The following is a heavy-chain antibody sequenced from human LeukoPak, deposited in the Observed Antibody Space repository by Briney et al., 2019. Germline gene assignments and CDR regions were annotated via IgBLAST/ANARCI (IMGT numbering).Heavy chain of an antibody. J-gene: IGHJ4*02. CDR3: ARGRRYYYGSGSYYTYYFDY. CDR1: GGSISSSSYY. V-gene: IGHV4-39*07. CDR2: IYYSGST. Sequence: SETLSLTCTVSGGSISSSSYYWAWIRQPPGKGLEWIGSIYYSGSTYYNPSLKSRVTISVDTSKNQFSLKLSSVTAADTAVYYCARGRRYYYGSGSYYTYYFDYWGQGTLVTVSS. D-gene: IGHD3-10*01.